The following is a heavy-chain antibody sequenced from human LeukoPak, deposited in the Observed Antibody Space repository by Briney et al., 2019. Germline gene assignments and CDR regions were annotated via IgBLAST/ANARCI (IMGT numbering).Heavy chain of an antibody. Sequence: GGSLRLSCAASGFTFSSYSMNWGRQAPGKGLEWVSSISSSSSYIYYADSVKGRFTIHRDNAKNSLYLQMNSLRAEDTAVYYCASGGGSYPLDYWGQGTLVTVSS. J-gene: IGHJ4*02. D-gene: IGHD1-26*01. CDR1: GFTFSSYS. V-gene: IGHV3-21*01. CDR3: ASGGGSYPLDY. CDR2: ISSSSSYI.